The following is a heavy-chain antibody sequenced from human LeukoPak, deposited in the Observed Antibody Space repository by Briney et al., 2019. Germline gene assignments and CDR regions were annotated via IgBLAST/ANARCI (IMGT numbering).Heavy chain of an antibody. CDR2: IYTSGST. V-gene: IGHV4-61*02. J-gene: IGHJ5*02. Sequence: SQTLSLTCTVSGGSISSGSYYWSWIRQPAGKGLEWIGRIYTSGSTSYNPSLKSRVTISVDTSKNQFSLKLSSVTAADTAVYYCAGTDILTGYQQFDPWGQGTLVTVSS. CDR1: GGSISSGSYY. D-gene: IGHD3-9*01. CDR3: AGTDILTGYQQFDP.